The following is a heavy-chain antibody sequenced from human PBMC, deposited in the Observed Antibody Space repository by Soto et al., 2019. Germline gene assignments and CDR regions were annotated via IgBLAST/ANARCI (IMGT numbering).Heavy chain of an antibody. CDR3: ARLTYDSSGYYYFDY. Sequence: ASVKVSCKASGYTFTSYAMHWVRQAPGQRLEWMGWINAGNGNTKYSQKFQGRVTITRDTSASTAYMELSSRRSEDTAVYYCARLTYDSSGYYYFDYWGQGTLVTVYS. J-gene: IGHJ4*02. CDR1: GYTFTSYA. CDR2: INAGNGNT. V-gene: IGHV1-3*01. D-gene: IGHD3-22*01.